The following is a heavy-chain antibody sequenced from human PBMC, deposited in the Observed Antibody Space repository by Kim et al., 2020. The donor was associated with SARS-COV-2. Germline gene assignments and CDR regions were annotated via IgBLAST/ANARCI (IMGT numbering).Heavy chain of an antibody. D-gene: IGHD3-22*01. CDR1: GGSISSSNW. Sequence: SETLSLTCAVSGGSISSSNWWSWVRQPPGKGLEWIGEIYHSGSTNYNPSLKSRVTISVDKSKNQFSLKLSSVTAADTAVYYCASSDGDSSGYYFDYWGQGTLVTVSS. V-gene: IGHV4-4*02. CDR2: IYHSGST. J-gene: IGHJ4*02. CDR3: ASSDGDSSGYYFDY.